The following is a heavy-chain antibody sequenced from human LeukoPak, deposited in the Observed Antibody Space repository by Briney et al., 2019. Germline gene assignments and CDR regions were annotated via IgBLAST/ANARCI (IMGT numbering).Heavy chain of an antibody. J-gene: IGHJ4*02. CDR2: IYHSGST. D-gene: IGHD3-22*01. CDR1: GYSISSGYY. V-gene: IGHV4-38-2*02. CDR3: ARDSPWGWYCDSSGFDY. Sequence: NPSETLSLTCTVSGYSISSGYYWGWIRQPPGKGLEWIGSIYHSGSTYYNPSLKSRVTISVDTSKNQFSLKLSSVTAADTAVYYCARDSPWGWYCDSSGFDYWGQGTLVTVSS.